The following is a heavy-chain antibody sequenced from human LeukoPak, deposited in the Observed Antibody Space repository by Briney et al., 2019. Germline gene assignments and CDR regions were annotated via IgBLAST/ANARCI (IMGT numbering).Heavy chain of an antibody. CDR2: ISSSGSTI. CDR3: ARDGYLSPYYYYYYMDV. Sequence: GGYLRLSCAASGFTFSSYELNWVRQAPGKGLEWVSYISSSGSTIYYADSVKGRFTISRDNAKNSLYLQMNSLRAKDTAVYYCARDGYLSPYYYYYYMDVWGKGTTVTVSS. D-gene: IGHD5-18*01. J-gene: IGHJ6*03. CDR1: GFTFSSYE. V-gene: IGHV3-48*03.